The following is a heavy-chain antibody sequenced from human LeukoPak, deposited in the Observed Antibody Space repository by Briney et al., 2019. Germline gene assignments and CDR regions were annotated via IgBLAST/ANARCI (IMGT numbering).Heavy chain of an antibody. CDR1: GFTFSSYW. Sequence: GGSLRLSCAASGFTFSSYWMSWVRQAPGKGLEWVANIKQDGSEKYYVDSVKGRFTISRDNAKNSLYLQMNSLRAEDTAVYYCARDPVWFGDLTGAFDIWGQGTMVTVSS. CDR2: IKQDGSEK. D-gene: IGHD3-10*01. J-gene: IGHJ3*02. V-gene: IGHV3-7*01. CDR3: ARDPVWFGDLTGAFDI.